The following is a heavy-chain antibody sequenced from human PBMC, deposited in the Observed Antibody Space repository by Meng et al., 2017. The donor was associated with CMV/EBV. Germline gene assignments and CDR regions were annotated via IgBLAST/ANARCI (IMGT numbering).Heavy chain of an antibody. J-gene: IGHJ4*02. V-gene: IGHV3-7*03. D-gene: IGHD3-22*01. Sequence: GESLKISCAASGFTFSSYWMSWVRQAPGKGLEWVANIKQDGSEKYYVDSVKGRFTISRDNAKNSLYLQMNSLRGEDTAVYYCAKDNSSYDSSGYLDYWGRGTLVTVSS. CDR2: IKQDGSEK. CDR3: AKDNSSYDSSGYLDY. CDR1: GFTFSSYW.